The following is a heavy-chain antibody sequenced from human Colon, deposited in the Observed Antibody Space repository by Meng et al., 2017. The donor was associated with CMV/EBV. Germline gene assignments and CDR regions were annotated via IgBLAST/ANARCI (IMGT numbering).Heavy chain of an antibody. CDR2: ISPYNGKT. D-gene: IGHD3-3*01. CDR3: ARGSTYYDFWSGYPYYYYYGMDV. J-gene: IGHJ6*02. V-gene: IGHV1-18*01. Sequence: ASVKVSCKASGYTFIGYGIAWVRQAPGQGLEWMGWISPYNGKTYYAEELQDRLTMTRNTSISTAYMELSSLRSEDTAVYYCARGSTYYDFWSGYPYYYYYGMDVWGQGTTVTVSS. CDR1: GYTFIGYG.